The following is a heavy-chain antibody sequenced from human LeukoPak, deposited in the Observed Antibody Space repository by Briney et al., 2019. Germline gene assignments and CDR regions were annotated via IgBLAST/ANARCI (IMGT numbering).Heavy chain of an antibody. CDR2: IYYSGST. CDR3: ARGSRVYYDFWSGYLDWFDP. D-gene: IGHD3-3*01. Sequence: SQTLSLTCTVSGGSISSGDYYWSWIRQPPGKGLEWIGYIYYSGSTYYNPSLKSRVTISVDTSKNQFSLKLSSVTAADTGVYYCARGSRVYYDFWSGYLDWFDPWGQGTLVTVSS. CDR1: GGSISSGDYY. J-gene: IGHJ5*02. V-gene: IGHV4-30-4*08.